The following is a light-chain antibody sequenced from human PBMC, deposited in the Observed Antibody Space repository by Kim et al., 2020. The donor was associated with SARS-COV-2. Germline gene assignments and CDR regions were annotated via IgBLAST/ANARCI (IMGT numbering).Light chain of an antibody. CDR1: TLPKKQ. Sequence: VSPGQTARITWSGDTLPKKQTYWYQQKSGQAPLLVIYKDNERPSGIPGRFSGSSSGTTVTLTISGVQAEDDADYYCQSADGSGTYVFGTGTKVTVL. J-gene: IGLJ1*01. CDR3: QSADGSGTYV. V-gene: IGLV3-25*03. CDR2: KDN.